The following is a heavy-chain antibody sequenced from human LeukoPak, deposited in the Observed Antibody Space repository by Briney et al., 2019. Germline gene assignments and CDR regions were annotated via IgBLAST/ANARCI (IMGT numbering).Heavy chain of an antibody. Sequence: SETLSLTCTVSGGSISSYYWSWIRQPPGKGLEGIGYIYYSRSTNYNPSLKSRVTISVDTSKTQFSLKLISVTAADMAVYYCARLVRGVTSFDYWGQGTLVTVSS. J-gene: IGHJ4*02. D-gene: IGHD3-10*01. V-gene: IGHV4-59*08. CDR2: IYYSRST. CDR1: GGSISSYY. CDR3: ARLVRGVTSFDY.